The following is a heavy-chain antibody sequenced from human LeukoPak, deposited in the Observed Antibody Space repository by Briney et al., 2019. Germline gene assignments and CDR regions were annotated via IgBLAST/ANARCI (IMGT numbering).Heavy chain of an antibody. CDR2: ISSTSTYI. CDR1: GFILSSYA. V-gene: IGHV3-21*01. Sequence: GGSLRLSCAASGFILSSYAMNWVRRAPGKGLEWVSSISSTSTYISYADSVKGRFTISRDNAKNSLYLQMNSLRAEDTAVYYCAGEFLTGITGFWGQGTLVAVSS. J-gene: IGHJ4*02. D-gene: IGHD1-20*01. CDR3: AGEFLTGITGF.